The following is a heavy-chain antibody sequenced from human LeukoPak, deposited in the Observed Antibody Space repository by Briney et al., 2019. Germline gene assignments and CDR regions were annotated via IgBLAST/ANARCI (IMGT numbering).Heavy chain of an antibody. CDR3: ARRSRVVTCLFDY. J-gene: IGHJ4*02. CDR2: IYPGDSDT. D-gene: IGHD2-21*02. CDR1: GYRFTSYW. V-gene: IGHV5-51*01. Sequence: GESLKISCKGSGYRFTSYWIGWVRQMPGKGLEWMGIIYPGDSDTRYSPSFQGQVTISAGKSISTAYLQWSSLKASDTATYYCARRSRVVTCLFDYWGQGTLVNVSS.